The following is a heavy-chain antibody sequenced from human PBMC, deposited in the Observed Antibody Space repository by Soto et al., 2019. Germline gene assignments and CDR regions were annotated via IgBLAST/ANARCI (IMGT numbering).Heavy chain of an antibody. V-gene: IGHV1-8*01. J-gene: IGHJ4*02. D-gene: IGHD2-21*01. CDR1: GYTFTTYD. CDR3: VRVFGSIDY. CDR2: MNPKSGYT. Sequence: QVQLVQSGAEVKKPGASVKVSCKASGYTFTTYDINWVRQATGQGLEWVGRMNPKSGYTGFAQKFQGRVSMTRDTSISTAYMELSSLRSEDTAVYYCVRVFGSIDYWGQGTLVTVSS.